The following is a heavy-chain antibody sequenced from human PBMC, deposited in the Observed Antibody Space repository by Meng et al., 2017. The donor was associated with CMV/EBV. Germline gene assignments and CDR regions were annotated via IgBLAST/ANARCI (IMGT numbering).Heavy chain of an antibody. CDR3: AHRRLRSYYYDSSGYYSLRYWFDP. Sequence: SGPTLVTPTQTLTLTCTFSGFSLSTSAVGVGWIRQPPGKALEWLALIYWNDDKRYSPSLKSRLTITKDTPKNQVVLTMTNMDPVDTATYYCAHRRLRSYYYDSSGYYSLRYWFDPWGQGTLVTVSS. V-gene: IGHV2-5*01. D-gene: IGHD3-22*01. CDR2: IYWNDDK. J-gene: IGHJ5*02. CDR1: GFSLSTSAVG.